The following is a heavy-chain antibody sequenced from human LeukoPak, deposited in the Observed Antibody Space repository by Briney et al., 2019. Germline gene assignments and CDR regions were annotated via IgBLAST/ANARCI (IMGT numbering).Heavy chain of an antibody. Sequence: GGSLRLSCAASGFTFSNAWMSWVRQAPGKGLEWVGRIKSKADGGTADYPAPVKGRFTISRDDSKNTLYLQMSSLKTEDTAVYYCTRQQLVFDSWGQGTLVTVSS. CDR3: TRQQLVFDS. V-gene: IGHV3-15*01. D-gene: IGHD6-6*01. J-gene: IGHJ4*02. CDR2: IKSKADGGTA. CDR1: GFTFSNAW.